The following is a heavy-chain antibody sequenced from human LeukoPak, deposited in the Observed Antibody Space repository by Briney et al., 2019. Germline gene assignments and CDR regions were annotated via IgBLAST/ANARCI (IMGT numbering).Heavy chain of an antibody. Sequence: GGSLRLSCPASGFTFSSYAMSWVRQAPGKGLEWVSGISGSGGTTYYADSVKGRFTISTDNAKKTLYLQMNSLRDEDTAVYYCLTVVETTIAAFDIWGQGTMVTVSS. D-gene: IGHD1-26*01. CDR1: GFTFSSYA. V-gene: IGHV3-23*01. J-gene: IGHJ3*02. CDR3: LTVVETTIAAFDI. CDR2: ISGSGGTT.